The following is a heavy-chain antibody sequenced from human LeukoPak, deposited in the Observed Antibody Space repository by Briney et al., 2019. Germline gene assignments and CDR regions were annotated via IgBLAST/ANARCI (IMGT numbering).Heavy chain of an antibody. V-gene: IGHV1-18*01. Sequence: ASVKVSCKASGYTFTSYGISWVRQAPGQGLEWMGWISAYNGNTNYAQKLQGRVTMTTDTSTSTAYMELRSLRSEDTAVYYCARDRGYSSSPLYGMDVWGQGTTVTVSS. CDR2: ISAYNGNT. D-gene: IGHD6-13*01. CDR1: GYTFTSYG. CDR3: ARDRGYSSSPLYGMDV. J-gene: IGHJ6*02.